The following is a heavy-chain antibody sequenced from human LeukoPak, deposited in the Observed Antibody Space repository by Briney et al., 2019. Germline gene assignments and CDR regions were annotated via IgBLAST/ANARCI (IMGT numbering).Heavy chain of an antibody. CDR3: ARDVATPSNGMDV. V-gene: IGHV4-38-2*02. Sequence: SETLSLTCTVSGYSISSGYYWGWIRQPPGKGLEWIGSIYHSGSTYYNPSLKSRVTMSVDTSKNQFSLKLSSVTAADTAVYYCARDVATPSNGMDVWGQGTTVTVSS. CDR2: IYHSGST. J-gene: IGHJ6*02. D-gene: IGHD5-12*01. CDR1: GYSISSGYY.